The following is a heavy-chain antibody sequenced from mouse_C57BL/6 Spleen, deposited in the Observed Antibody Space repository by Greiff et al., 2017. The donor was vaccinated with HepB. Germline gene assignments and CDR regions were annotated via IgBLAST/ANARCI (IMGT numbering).Heavy chain of an antibody. CDR3: ARGPRGYAMDY. V-gene: IGHV1-59*01. J-gene: IGHJ4*01. Sequence: QVQLQQPGAELVRPGTSVKLSCKASGYTFTSYWMHWVKQRPGQGLEWIGVIDPSDSYTNYNQKFKGKATLTVDTSSSTAYMQLSSLTSEDCAVYYCARGPRGYAMDYWGQGTSVTVSS. CDR1: GYTFTSYW. CDR2: IDPSDSYT.